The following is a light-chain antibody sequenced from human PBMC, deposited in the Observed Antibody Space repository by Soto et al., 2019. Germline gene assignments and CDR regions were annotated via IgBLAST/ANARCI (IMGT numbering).Light chain of an antibody. CDR2: GAS. CDR1: QSVSSRY. Sequence: EIVLTQSPGTLSLSPGEGATLSCRASQSVSSRYLAWYQQKPGQAPRLLMYGASNRATGIPDRFSGSGSGTDFTLTISRLEPEDFAVYFCQQYGSSPPFTFGQGTKVDIK. CDR3: QQYGSSPPFT. V-gene: IGKV3-20*01. J-gene: IGKJ2*01.